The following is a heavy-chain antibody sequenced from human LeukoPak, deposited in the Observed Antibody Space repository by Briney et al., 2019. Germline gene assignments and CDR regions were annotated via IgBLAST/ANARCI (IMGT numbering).Heavy chain of an antibody. V-gene: IGHV4-61*01. J-gene: IGHJ4*02. CDR2: MYYSGTN. D-gene: IGHD6-6*01. Sequence: SETLSLTCTVSGGAVSSGSYYWSWIRETPGKQLEWIGCMYYSGTNKYNPSLKSRVTISVDTSRNQFSLRLTSVIAADTAVYYCARGGLQLPDYWGQGTLVTVSS. CDR3: ARGGLQLPDY. CDR1: GGAVSSGSYY.